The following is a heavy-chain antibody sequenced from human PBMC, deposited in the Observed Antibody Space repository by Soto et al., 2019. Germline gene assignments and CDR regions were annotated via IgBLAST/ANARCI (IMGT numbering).Heavy chain of an antibody. Sequence: PGGSLRLSCAASGFTFSDYYMSWIRQAPGKGLEWVSYISSSGSTIYYADSVKGRFAISRDNAKNSLHLQMNSLSTEDTAFYYCVKDESINWYSGHFRHWGQGTLVTVSS. V-gene: IGHV3-11*01. CDR3: VKDESINWYSGHFRH. J-gene: IGHJ1*01. D-gene: IGHD6-13*01. CDR1: GFTFSDYY. CDR2: ISSSGSTI.